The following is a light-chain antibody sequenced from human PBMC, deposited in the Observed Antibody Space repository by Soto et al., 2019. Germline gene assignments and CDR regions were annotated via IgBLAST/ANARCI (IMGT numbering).Light chain of an antibody. CDR2: SNN. CDR3: AAWDDSLNGVV. J-gene: IGLJ2*01. V-gene: IGLV1-44*01. CDR1: SSNIGSNT. Sequence: QSVLTQPPSASGTPGQRVTISCSGRSSNIGSNTVNWYQQLPGTAPKLLIYSNNQRPSGVPNRFSGSKSGTSASLPISGLPCDDEADYYFAAWDDSLNGVVFGGGTQLTVL.